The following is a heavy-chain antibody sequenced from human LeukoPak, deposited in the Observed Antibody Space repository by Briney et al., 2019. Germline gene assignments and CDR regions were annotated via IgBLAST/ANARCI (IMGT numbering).Heavy chain of an antibody. J-gene: IGHJ3*02. Sequence: KTSETLSLTCTVSGGSISSYYWSWIRQPPGKGLEWIGYLYYSGSTNYNPSLKSRVTISVDTSKNQLSLKLRSVTAADTAVYYCATVLDSPDAFDIWGQGTMVTVSS. D-gene: IGHD2-2*03. CDR3: ATVLDSPDAFDI. CDR1: GGSISSYY. V-gene: IGHV4-59*01. CDR2: LYYSGST.